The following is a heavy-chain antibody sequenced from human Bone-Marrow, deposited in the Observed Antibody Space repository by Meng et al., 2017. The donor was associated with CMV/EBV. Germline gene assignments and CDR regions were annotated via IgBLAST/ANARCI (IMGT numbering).Heavy chain of an antibody. CDR2: IYYSGNT. CDR3: ARDSYGDYLGFHY. CDR1: GGSISSGDYY. D-gene: IGHD4-17*01. Sequence: SETLSLTCTVSGGSISSGDYYWSWIRQHPGKGLEWIGYIYYSGNTYYNLSLQSRVTISVDTSKNQFSLKLSSVTAADTAVYYCARDSYGDYLGFHYWGQGTLVTVSS. J-gene: IGHJ4*02. V-gene: IGHV4-31*03.